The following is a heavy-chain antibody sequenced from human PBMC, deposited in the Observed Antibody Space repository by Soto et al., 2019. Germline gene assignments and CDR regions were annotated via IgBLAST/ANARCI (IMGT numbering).Heavy chain of an antibody. Sequence: GASVKVSCKASGCIFSSYPIGWVRQAPGQGLEWMGGIIPIFGITNYVQKFQGRITITADESTSTAYMELISLTPEDTAVYYCARAAFTQREVAWEYWGQGTPVTFSS. D-gene: IGHD1-26*01. CDR1: GCIFSSYP. V-gene: IGHV1-69*13. J-gene: IGHJ4*02. CDR3: ARAAFTQREVAWEY. CDR2: IIPIFGIT.